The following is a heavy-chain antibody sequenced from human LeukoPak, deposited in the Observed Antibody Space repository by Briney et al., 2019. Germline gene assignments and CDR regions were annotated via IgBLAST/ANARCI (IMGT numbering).Heavy chain of an antibody. CDR3: ATYSSGWFTSFDY. CDR2: ISYDGSNK. D-gene: IGHD6-19*01. CDR1: GFTLSSYG. V-gene: IGHV3-30*03. Sequence: GGSLRLSCAASGFTLSSYGMHWVRQAPGKGLEWVAVISYDGSNKYYADSVKGRFTISRDNSKNTLYLQMNSLRAEDTAVYYCATYSSGWFTSFDYWGQGTLVTVSS. J-gene: IGHJ4*02.